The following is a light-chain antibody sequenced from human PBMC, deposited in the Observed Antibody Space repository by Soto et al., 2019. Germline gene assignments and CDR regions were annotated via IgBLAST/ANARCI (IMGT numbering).Light chain of an antibody. V-gene: IGLV2-11*01. J-gene: IGLJ1*01. Sequence: QSALTQPRSVSGSPGQSVTISCTGTSSDVGKYNYVSWYQQHPGKAPKLIIYDVSRRPSGVHDRFSGSKSGNTASLTISGLRADDEADYYCCSYAGSFTYVFGTGTKVTVL. CDR2: DVS. CDR3: CSYAGSFTYV. CDR1: SSDVGKYNY.